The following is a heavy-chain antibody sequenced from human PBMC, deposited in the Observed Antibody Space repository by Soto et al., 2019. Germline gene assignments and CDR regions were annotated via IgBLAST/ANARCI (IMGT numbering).Heavy chain of an antibody. V-gene: IGHV3-30*18. D-gene: IGHD2-15*01. CDR2: ISYDGNDK. J-gene: IGHJ4*02. Sequence: SLRLSCAASGFSFSTYGMHWVRQAPGKGLEWVAVISYDGNDKYYADSVKGRFTISRENSKNTLWLQMNSLRAEDTAEYYCAKDRGYCNGGRCYSPDYWGMGTLVPVS. CDR1: GFSFSTYG. CDR3: AKDRGYCNGGRCYSPDY.